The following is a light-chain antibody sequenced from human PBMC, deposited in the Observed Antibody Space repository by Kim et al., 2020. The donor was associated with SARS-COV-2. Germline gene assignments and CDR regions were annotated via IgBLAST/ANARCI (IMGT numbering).Light chain of an antibody. CDR2: GRN. Sequence: ALGQTVRITCQGDSLRSSYATWYQQRPGQAPILVIYGRNKRPSGIPERFSASTSGNTASLTITGAQAEDEADYYCNSRDSSGNHVIFGGGTQLTVL. J-gene: IGLJ2*01. V-gene: IGLV3-19*01. CDR1: SLRSSY. CDR3: NSRDSSGNHVI.